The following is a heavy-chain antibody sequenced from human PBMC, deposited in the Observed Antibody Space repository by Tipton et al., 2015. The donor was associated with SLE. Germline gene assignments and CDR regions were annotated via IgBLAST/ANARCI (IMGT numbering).Heavy chain of an antibody. CDR2: INHSGNI. D-gene: IGHD3-16*01. CDR1: GGSISSTNW. V-gene: IGHV4-4*02. J-gene: IGHJ6*03. CDR3: ARIGARHYFYYMDV. Sequence: TLSLTCAVSGGSISSTNWWSWIRQTSGKGLEYIGEINHSGNINYNPSLKSRVTISVDTSENRFSLNLISVTAADTAVYYCARIGARHYFYYMDVWGKGTTVTVSS.